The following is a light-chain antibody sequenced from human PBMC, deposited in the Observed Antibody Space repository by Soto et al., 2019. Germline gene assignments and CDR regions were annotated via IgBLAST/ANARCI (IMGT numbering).Light chain of an antibody. CDR2: EDN. Sequence: NFMLTQPHSVSKSPGKTVTISCTRSSGSIASNYVQWYQQRPGSSPTTVIYEDNQRPSGVPDRFSGSIDSFSNSASLTISGLKTEDEADYYCQSYDSSNQGVFGGGTKLTVL. V-gene: IGLV6-57*01. J-gene: IGLJ3*02. CDR1: SGSIASNY. CDR3: QSYDSSNQGV.